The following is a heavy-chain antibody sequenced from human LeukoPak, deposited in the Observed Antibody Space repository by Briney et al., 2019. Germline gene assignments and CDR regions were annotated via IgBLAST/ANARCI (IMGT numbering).Heavy chain of an antibody. CDR3: ARHRNYGGNTDDAFDI. Sequence: SETLSLTCTVSGGSIGSYYWSWIRQPPGKGLEWIGYIYYSGSTNYNPSLKSRVTISVDTSKNQFSLKLSSVTAADTAVYYCARHRNYGGNTDDAFDIWGQGTMVTVSS. D-gene: IGHD4-23*01. CDR1: GGSIGSYY. CDR2: IYYSGST. J-gene: IGHJ3*02. V-gene: IGHV4-59*08.